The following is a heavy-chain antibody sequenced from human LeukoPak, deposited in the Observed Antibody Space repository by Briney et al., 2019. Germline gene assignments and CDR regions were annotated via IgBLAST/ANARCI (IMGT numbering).Heavy chain of an antibody. CDR2: IGTYTGNT. D-gene: IGHD3-22*01. Sequence: SVKVSCKASGYTFTNYGISWVRQAPGQGLEWMGWIGTYTGNTNYAQKLQGSVTMTTDTATSTAYMELRSLTSDDTAVYYCARASPSYDSRLGDYWGQGTLVTVSS. J-gene: IGHJ4*02. CDR3: ARASPSYDSRLGDY. V-gene: IGHV1-18*04. CDR1: GYTFTNYG.